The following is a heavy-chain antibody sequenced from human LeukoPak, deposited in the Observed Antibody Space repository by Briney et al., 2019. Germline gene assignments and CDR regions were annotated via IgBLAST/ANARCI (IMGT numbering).Heavy chain of an antibody. J-gene: IGHJ3*02. D-gene: IGHD6-19*01. Sequence: SETLSLTCTVSGGSISSSSYYWGWIRQPPGKGLEWIGSIYYSGSTYYNPSLKSRVTISVDTSKNQFSLKLSSVTAADTAVYYCARPPISSSGWYEYAFDIWGQGTMVTVSS. CDR3: ARPPISSSGWYEYAFDI. V-gene: IGHV4-39*01. CDR1: GGSISSSSYY. CDR2: IYYSGST.